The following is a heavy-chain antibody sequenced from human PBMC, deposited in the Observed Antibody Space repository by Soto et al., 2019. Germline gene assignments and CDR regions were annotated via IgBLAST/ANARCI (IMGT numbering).Heavy chain of an antibody. CDR3: AKLYDSSGFGIDY. Sequence: SGGSLRLSCAASGFTFSSYAMSGGRQAPGKGLEWVSAISVSGGSTYYADSVKGRFTISRDNSKNTLYLQMNSLRAEDTAVYYCAKLYDSSGFGIDYWGQGTLVTVSS. D-gene: IGHD3-22*01. CDR2: ISVSGGST. J-gene: IGHJ4*02. CDR1: GFTFSSYA. V-gene: IGHV3-23*01.